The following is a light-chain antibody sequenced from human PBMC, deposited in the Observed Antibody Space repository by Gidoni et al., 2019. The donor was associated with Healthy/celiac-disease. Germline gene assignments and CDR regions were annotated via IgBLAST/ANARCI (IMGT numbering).Light chain of an antibody. V-gene: IGKV3-11*01. CDR2: DAS. J-gene: IGKJ3*01. CDR3: QQRSNL. CDR1: QSVSSY. Sequence: EIVLTQSPATLSLSPGERATLSCRASQSVSSYLAWYQQKPGQAPRLLIYDASNRATGIPARFSGSGSGTDFTLTISSLEPEDFAVYYCQQRSNLFGPXTKVDIK.